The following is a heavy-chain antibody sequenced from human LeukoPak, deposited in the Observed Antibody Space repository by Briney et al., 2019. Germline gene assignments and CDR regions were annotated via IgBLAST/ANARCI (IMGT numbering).Heavy chain of an antibody. Sequence: SETLSLTCTVSGGSISSYYWSWIRQPPGKGLEWIGYIDYSGNTNYNPSLKSRVTTSVDTSKNQFSLKLTSVTAADTAVYYCARRNYYDTSGYQFDYWGQGTLVTVPS. J-gene: IGHJ4*02. CDR3: ARRNYYDTSGYQFDY. CDR2: IDYSGNT. CDR1: GGSISSYY. D-gene: IGHD3-22*01. V-gene: IGHV4-59*08.